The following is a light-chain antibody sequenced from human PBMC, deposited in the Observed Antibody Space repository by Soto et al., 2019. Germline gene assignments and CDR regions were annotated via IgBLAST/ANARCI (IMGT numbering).Light chain of an antibody. Sequence: DIQMTQSPSSLSASVGDRVTITCRASESIARHLNWYQQKPGKAPKLLISAASSLQNGVPSRFRGGGSGTDFTLTISNLQPEDFATYYCQQTYSTLSLTFGQGTRLEIK. J-gene: IGKJ5*01. CDR1: ESIARH. V-gene: IGKV1-39*01. CDR3: QQTYSTLSLT. CDR2: AAS.